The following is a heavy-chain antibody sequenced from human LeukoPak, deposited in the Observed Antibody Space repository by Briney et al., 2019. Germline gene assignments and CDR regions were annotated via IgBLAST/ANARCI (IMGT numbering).Heavy chain of an antibody. CDR3: ARDLEYCGGDCYPLFDY. J-gene: IGHJ4*02. CDR1: GFTFSSYS. V-gene: IGHV3-21*01. CDR2: ISSSSSYI. D-gene: IGHD2-21*02. Sequence: GGSLRLSCAASGFTFSSYSMNWVRQAPGKGLEWVSSISSSSSYIYCADSVKGRFTISRDNAKNSLYLQMNSLRAEDTAVYYCARDLEYCGGDCYPLFDYWGQGTLVTVSS.